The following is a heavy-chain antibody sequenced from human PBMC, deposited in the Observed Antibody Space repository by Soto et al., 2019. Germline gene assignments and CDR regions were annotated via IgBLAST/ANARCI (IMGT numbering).Heavy chain of an antibody. Sequence: TSETLSLTCAVYGGSFSGYYWSWIRQPPGKGLEWIGEINHSGSTNYNPSLKSRVTISVDTSKNQFSLKLSSVTAADTAVYYCARGRGSGRFYFDYWGQGTLVTVSS. CDR1: GGSFSGYY. CDR3: ARGRGSGRFYFDY. J-gene: IGHJ4*02. V-gene: IGHV4-34*01. D-gene: IGHD3-3*01. CDR2: INHSGST.